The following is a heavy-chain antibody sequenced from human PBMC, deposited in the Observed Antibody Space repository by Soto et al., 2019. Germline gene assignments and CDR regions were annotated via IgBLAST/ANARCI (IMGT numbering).Heavy chain of an antibody. J-gene: IGHJ6*02. Sequence: GESLKISCKGSGYSFTSYWIGWVRQMPGEGLEWMGIIYPGDSDTRYSPSFQGQVTISADKSISTAYLQWSSLKASDTAMYYCARGSGSYYNDYYYYGMDVWGQGTTVTVSS. CDR1: GYSFTSYW. CDR2: IYPGDSDT. CDR3: ARGSGSYYNDYYYYGMDV. D-gene: IGHD3-10*01. V-gene: IGHV5-51*01.